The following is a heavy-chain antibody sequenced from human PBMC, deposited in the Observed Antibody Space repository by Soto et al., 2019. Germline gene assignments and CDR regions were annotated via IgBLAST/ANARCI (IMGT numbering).Heavy chain of an antibody. CDR3: ARMVATIVDY. Sequence: ETLSLTCTVSGGSISSYYWSWIRQPPGKGLEWIGYIYYSGSTNYNPSLKSRVTISVDTSKNQFSLKLSSVTAADTAVYYCARMVATIVDYWGQGTLVTVSS. V-gene: IGHV4-59*01. D-gene: IGHD5-12*01. CDR1: GGSISSYY. J-gene: IGHJ4*02. CDR2: IYYSGST.